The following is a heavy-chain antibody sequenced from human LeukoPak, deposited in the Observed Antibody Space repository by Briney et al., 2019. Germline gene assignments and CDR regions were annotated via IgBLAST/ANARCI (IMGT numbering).Heavy chain of an antibody. Sequence: SETLSLTCTVSGGSISSGDYYWSWIRQPPGKGLEWIGYIYYSGSTNYNPSLKSRVTISVDTSKNQFSLKLSSVTAADTAVYYCARDQAFGGVIVPWYFDLWGRGTLVTVSS. CDR3: ARDQAFGGVIVPWYFDL. CDR1: GGSISSGDYY. CDR2: IYYSGST. V-gene: IGHV4-30-4*01. D-gene: IGHD3-16*02. J-gene: IGHJ2*01.